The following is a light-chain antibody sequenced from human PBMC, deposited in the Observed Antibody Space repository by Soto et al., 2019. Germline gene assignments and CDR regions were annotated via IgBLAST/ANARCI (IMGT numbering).Light chain of an antibody. Sequence: QSALTQPASVSGSPGESITISCTGTSSDVGGYNYVSCYQQHPGKAPKLMIYEVSNRPSGVPIRFSGSKSGNTASLTISGLQAEDEADYYCSSYTSSSTLVFGTGTKVTVL. J-gene: IGLJ1*01. CDR3: SSYTSSSTLV. CDR1: SSDVGGYNY. V-gene: IGLV2-14*01. CDR2: EVS.